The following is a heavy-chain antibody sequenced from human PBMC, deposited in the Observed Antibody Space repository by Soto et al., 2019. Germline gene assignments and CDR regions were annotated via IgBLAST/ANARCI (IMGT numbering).Heavy chain of an antibody. D-gene: IGHD3-9*01. V-gene: IGHV3-21*01. CDR3: AKDRAYDILTDYFGMHV. CDR1: GFTFSSYS. Sequence: GGSLRLSCAASGFTFSSYSMNWVRQAPGKGLEWVSSISSSSSYIYYADSVKGRFTISRDNAKNSLYLQMTTLRAEDTAVYYCAKDRAYDILTDYFGMHVWGQGTTVTVSS. CDR2: ISSSSSYI. J-gene: IGHJ6*02.